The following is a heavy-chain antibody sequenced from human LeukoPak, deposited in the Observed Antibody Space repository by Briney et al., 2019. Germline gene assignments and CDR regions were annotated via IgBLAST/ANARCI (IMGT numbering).Heavy chain of an antibody. CDR3: AAVSYLAFDI. CDR2: IKQDGDEK. V-gene: IGHV3-7*01. CDR1: GFRVTNDY. D-gene: IGHD2-21*01. J-gene: IGHJ3*02. Sequence: PGGSLRLSCAVSGFRVTNDYMNWVRQAPGKGLEWVANIKQDGDEKYYGDSVKGRFTISRDNGKNSAYLQINSLRVEDTAVYYCAAVSYLAFDIWGLGTMVTVSS.